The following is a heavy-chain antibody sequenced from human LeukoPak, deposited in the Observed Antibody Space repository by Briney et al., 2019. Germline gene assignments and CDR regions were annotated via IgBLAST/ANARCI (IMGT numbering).Heavy chain of an antibody. V-gene: IGHV4-61*01. CDR1: GGSVSSGTHY. CDR2: IYYTGST. CDR3: ASAPNVDFYDY. Sequence: SETLSLTCTVSGGSVSSGTHYWSWIRQLPGKGLEWIGYIYYTGSTNYNPSLKSRVSMSIDTSKNQFSLKLTSVTAADTAVYYCASAPNVDFYDYWGQGTLVTVSS. J-gene: IGHJ4*02.